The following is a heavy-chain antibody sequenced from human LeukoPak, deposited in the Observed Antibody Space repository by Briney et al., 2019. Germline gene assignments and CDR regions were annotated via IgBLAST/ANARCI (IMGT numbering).Heavy chain of an antibody. V-gene: IGHV3-20*04. CDR2: INWNGGST. CDR3: ARVGDYDYVWGSYRYFDY. J-gene: IGHJ4*02. Sequence: GGSPRLSCAASGFTFDDYGMSWVRQAPGKGLEWVSGINWNGGSTGYADSVKGRFTISRDNAKNSLYLQMNSLRAEDTALYYCARVGDYDYVWGSYRYFDYWGQGTLVTVSS. D-gene: IGHD3-16*02. CDR1: GFTFDDYG.